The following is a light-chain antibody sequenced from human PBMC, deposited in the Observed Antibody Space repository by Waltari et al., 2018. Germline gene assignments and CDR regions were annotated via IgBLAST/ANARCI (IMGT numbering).Light chain of an antibody. CDR3: AAWDDSLRV. V-gene: IGLV1-47*01. Sequence: QSVLTQPPSASGTPGQRVTISCSGSRSNIGSNSVYWYQQLPGTAPKLLIYRNNQRPSGVPDRFSGSKSGTSASLAISGLRSEDEADYYCAAWDDSLRVFGGGTKLTVL. CDR1: RSNIGSNS. CDR2: RNN. J-gene: IGLJ3*02.